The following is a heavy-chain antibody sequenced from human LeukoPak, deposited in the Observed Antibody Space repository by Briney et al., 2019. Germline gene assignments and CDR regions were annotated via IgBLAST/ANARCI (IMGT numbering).Heavy chain of an antibody. J-gene: IGHJ4*02. Sequence: ASVKVSCKASGYTFSGHYMHWVRQAPGQGLEWMGWINPNSGGTNYAQKFQGRVTMTRDTSISTAYMELSSLTSDDTAVYYCARMRDLVGTSPLAYWGQGTQVTVSS. D-gene: IGHD1-26*01. CDR3: ARMRDLVGTSPLAY. CDR2: INPNSGGT. CDR1: GYTFSGHY. V-gene: IGHV1-2*02.